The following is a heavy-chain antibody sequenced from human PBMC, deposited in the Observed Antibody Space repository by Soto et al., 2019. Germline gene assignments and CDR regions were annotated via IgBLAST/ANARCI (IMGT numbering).Heavy chain of an antibody. D-gene: IGHD6-6*01. CDR1: GFSLSTSGVG. Sequence: SGPTLVNPTQTLTLTCTFSGFSLSTSGVGVGWIRQPPGKALEWIGYIYYSGSTYYNPSLKSRVTISVDTSKNQFSLKLSSVTAADTAVYYCARTIAARLVDPWGQGTLVTVSS. V-gene: IGHV4-31*03. J-gene: IGHJ5*02. CDR2: IYYSGST. CDR3: ARTIAARLVDP.